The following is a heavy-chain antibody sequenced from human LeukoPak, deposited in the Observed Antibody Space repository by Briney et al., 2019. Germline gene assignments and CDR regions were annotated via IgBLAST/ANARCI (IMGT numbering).Heavy chain of an antibody. CDR2: IYTSGST. J-gene: IGHJ6*03. V-gene: IGHV4-61*02. CDR3: ARVPTPTGYCSGGSCYSIYYYMDV. D-gene: IGHD2-15*01. Sequence: SQTLSLTCTVSGGSISSGSYYWSWIRQPAGKGLEWIGRIYTSGSTNYNPSLKSRVTISVDTSKNQFSLKLSSVTAADTAVYYCARVPTPTGYCSGGSCYSIYYYMDVWGKGTTVTVSS. CDR1: GGSISSGSYY.